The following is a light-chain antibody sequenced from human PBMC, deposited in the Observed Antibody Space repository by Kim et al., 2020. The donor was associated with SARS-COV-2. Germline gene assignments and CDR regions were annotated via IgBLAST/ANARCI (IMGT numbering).Light chain of an antibody. Sequence: SPGERATLSGRASQSVSSSYLAWYQQKPGQAPRLLIYGASSRATGIPDRFSGSGSGTDFTLTISRLEPEDFAVYYCQQYGRSPPYTFGQGTKLEI. CDR3: QQYGRSPPYT. J-gene: IGKJ2*01. V-gene: IGKV3-20*01. CDR1: QSVSSSY. CDR2: GAS.